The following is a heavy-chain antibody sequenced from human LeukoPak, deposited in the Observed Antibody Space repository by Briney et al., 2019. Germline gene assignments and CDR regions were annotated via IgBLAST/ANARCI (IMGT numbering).Heavy chain of an antibody. D-gene: IGHD6-19*01. CDR2: INHSGST. Sequence: SETLSLTCAVYVGSFSGYYWSWIRQPPGKGLEWIGEINHSGSTNYNPSLKSRVTISVDTSKNQFSLELSSVTAADTAVYYCARRLAVAGWFDPWGQGTLVTVSS. V-gene: IGHV4-34*01. CDR1: VGSFSGYY. J-gene: IGHJ5*02. CDR3: ARRLAVAGWFDP.